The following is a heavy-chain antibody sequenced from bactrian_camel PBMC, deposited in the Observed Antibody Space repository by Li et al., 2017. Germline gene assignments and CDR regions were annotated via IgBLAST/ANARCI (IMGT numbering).Heavy chain of an antibody. Sequence: HVQLVESGGGSVPAGGSLRLSCAASGYTVSDHCMGWFRQAPGKEREGVASIRRDGTKIYTDSVKGRFTISRDNAKNTLYLQMNSLKPEDIAMYYCAAGFNFVCSIGAMRDFGYWGQGTQVTVS. CDR2: IRRDGTK. CDR1: GYTVSDHC. V-gene: IGHV3S53*01. D-gene: IGHD4*01. J-gene: IGHJ6*01. CDR3: AAGFNFVCSIGAMRDFGY.